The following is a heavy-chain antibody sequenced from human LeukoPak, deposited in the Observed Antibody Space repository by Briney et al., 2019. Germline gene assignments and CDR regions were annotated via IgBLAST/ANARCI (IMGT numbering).Heavy chain of an antibody. CDR1: GFTFSDHY. CDR2: SRNKANSYTT. Sequence: PGGSLRPSCAASGFTFSDHYMDWVRQTPGKGLEWVGRSRNKANSYTTEYAASVKGRFTISRDDSKNSLFLQMNSLKTDDTAVYYCARASRSGSYFFYWGQGTLVTVSS. V-gene: IGHV3-72*01. CDR3: ARASRSGSYFFY. J-gene: IGHJ4*02. D-gene: IGHD1-26*01.